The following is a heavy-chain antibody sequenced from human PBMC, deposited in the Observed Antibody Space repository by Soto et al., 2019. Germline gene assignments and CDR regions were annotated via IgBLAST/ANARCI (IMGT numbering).Heavy chain of an antibody. Sequence: GGSLRLSCAASGFTFSSYAMHWVRQAPGKGLEWVAVISYDGSNKYYADSVKGRFTISRDNSKNTLYLQMNSLRAEDTAVYYCASENYDFWSGYTPLYGMDVWGQGTTVTVSS. CDR3: ASENYDFWSGYTPLYGMDV. CDR1: GFTFSSYA. CDR2: ISYDGSNK. J-gene: IGHJ6*02. V-gene: IGHV3-30-3*01. D-gene: IGHD3-3*01.